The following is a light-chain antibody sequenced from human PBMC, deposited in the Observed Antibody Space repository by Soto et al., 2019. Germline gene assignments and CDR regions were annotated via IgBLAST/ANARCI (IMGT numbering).Light chain of an antibody. Sequence: AIQFTQSPSSLSAPVGDRITITCPANQGISSALAWYQQKPGKAPKLLIYDASSLESGVPSRFSASGSGTDFTLTISSLQPEDFAAYYCQQFNNYPLTFGQGTRLEIK. CDR3: QQFNNYPLT. CDR2: DAS. V-gene: IGKV1D-13*01. CDR1: QGISSA. J-gene: IGKJ5*01.